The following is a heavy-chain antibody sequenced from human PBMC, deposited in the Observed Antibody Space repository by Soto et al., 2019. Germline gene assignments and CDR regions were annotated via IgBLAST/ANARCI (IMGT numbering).Heavy chain of an antibody. CDR3: ARERNGYDMDV. Sequence: EVQLVESGGGLVQPGGSLRLSCAASGFTFRTFWMHWVRQAPGTGLVWVSRIKSDGSTNYADSVKGRLTISRDNAKNTLYLQMDSLRVEDTAVYYCARERNGYDMDVWGKGTTVTVSS. CDR1: GFTFRTFW. V-gene: IGHV3-74*01. J-gene: IGHJ6*03. CDR2: IKSDGST.